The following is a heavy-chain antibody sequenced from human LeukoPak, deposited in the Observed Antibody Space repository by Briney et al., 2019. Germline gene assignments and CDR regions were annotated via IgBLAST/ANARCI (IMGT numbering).Heavy chain of an antibody. D-gene: IGHD5-12*01. CDR2: IYHSGST. CDR3: ARGGGYSGLDAFDI. J-gene: IGHJ3*02. Sequence: SQTLSLTCAVSGGSISSGGYSWSWIRQPPGKGLEWIGYIYHSGSTYYNPSLKSRVTISVDTSKNQFSLKLSSVTAADTAVYYCARGGGYSGLDAFDIWGQGTMVTVSS. V-gene: IGHV4-30-2*01. CDR1: GGSISSGGYS.